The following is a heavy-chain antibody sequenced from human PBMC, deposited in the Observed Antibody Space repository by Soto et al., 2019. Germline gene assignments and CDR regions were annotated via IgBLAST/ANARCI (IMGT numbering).Heavy chain of an antibody. V-gene: IGHV4-4*07. CDR2: TFVSGMS. J-gene: IGHJ4*02. Sequence: SETLSLTCTVSGDSVTSYFWAWIRQPAGKGLEWIGRTFVSGMSNYNPALKSRVIMSVDTSKNQVSLILRSVTAADTAVYYCARADSVLVAKGFDLWGQGTLVTVSS. CDR3: ARADSVLVAKGFDL. CDR1: GDSVTSYF. D-gene: IGHD3-9*01.